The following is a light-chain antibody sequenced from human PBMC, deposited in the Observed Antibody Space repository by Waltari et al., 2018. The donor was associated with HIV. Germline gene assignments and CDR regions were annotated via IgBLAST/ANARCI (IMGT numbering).Light chain of an antibody. V-gene: IGLV1-44*01. CDR1: SSNIGSNY. CDR3: AAWDDSLNGYV. Sequence: QSVLTQPPSASGTPGQRVTISCSGSSSNIGSNYVYWYQQLPGTAPKLLIYSDNQRPSGVPDRFSGSKSDTSASLAISGLQSEDEADYYCAAWDDSLNGYVFGTGTKVTVL. J-gene: IGLJ1*01. CDR2: SDN.